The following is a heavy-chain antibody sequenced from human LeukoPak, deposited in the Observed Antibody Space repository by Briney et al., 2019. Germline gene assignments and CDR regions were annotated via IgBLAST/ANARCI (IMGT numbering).Heavy chain of an antibody. J-gene: IGHJ4*02. D-gene: IGHD3-10*01. Sequence: GGSLRLSCAASGFTFSSYEMNWVRQAPGKGLEWVSYISSSGSTIYYADSVKGRFTISRDNAKNSLYLQMNSLRAEDTAVYYCARGWEYYGSGSLIDYWGQGTLVTVSS. CDR3: ARGWEYYGSGSLIDY. V-gene: IGHV3-48*03. CDR1: GFTFSSYE. CDR2: ISSSGSTI.